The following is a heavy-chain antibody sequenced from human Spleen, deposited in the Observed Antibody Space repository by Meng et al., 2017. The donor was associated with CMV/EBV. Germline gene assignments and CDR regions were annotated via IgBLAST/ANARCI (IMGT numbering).Heavy chain of an antibody. J-gene: IGHJ5*02. V-gene: IGHV4-34*01. D-gene: IGHD3-3*01. CDR1: GGSFSGYY. CDR3: AKDGGTIFGVVSGWFDP. Sequence: QLQLQQWVGDTLKPSEPLSLTCAAYGGSFSGYYWSWIRQPPGKGLEWIGEINHSGSTNYNPSLKSRVTISVDTSKNQFSLKLSSVTAADTAVYYCAKDGGTIFGVVSGWFDPWGQGTLVTVSS. CDR2: INHSGST.